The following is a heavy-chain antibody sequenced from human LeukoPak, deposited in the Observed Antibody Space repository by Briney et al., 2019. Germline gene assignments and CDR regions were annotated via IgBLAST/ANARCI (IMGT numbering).Heavy chain of an antibody. CDR3: ARDPVGAPYYDY. D-gene: IGHD1-26*01. CDR2: IKQDGSAE. J-gene: IGHJ4*02. CDR1: GFTFSSYW. V-gene: IGHV3-7*01. Sequence: GGSLRLSCAASGFTFSSYWMNWVRQAPGKGLEWVANIKQDGSAENYVDSVKGRFTISRDNAKNSLYLQMNSLRAEDTAVYYCARDPVGAPYYDYWGREPWSPSPQ.